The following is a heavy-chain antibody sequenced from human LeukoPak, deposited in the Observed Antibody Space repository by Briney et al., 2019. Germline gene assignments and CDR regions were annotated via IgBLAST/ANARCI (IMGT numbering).Heavy chain of an antibody. Sequence: VKVSCKASGGTFSSYAISWVRQAPGQGLEWMGGIIPIFGTANYAQKFQGRVTITADESTSTAYMELSSLRSEDTAVYYCARYHTWGVALFDYWGQGNLVTVSS. CDR2: IIPIFGTA. J-gene: IGHJ4*02. CDR3: ARYHTWGVALFDY. D-gene: IGHD3-10*01. V-gene: IGHV1-69*01. CDR1: GGTFSSYA.